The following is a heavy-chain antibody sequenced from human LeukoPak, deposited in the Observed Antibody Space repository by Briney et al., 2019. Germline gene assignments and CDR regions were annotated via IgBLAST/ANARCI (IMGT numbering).Heavy chain of an antibody. J-gene: IGHJ4*02. Sequence: GGSLRLSCAASGFTFSDYYRSWIRQAPGKGLEWVSYISSSGSTIYYADSVKGRFTISRDNAKNSLYLQMNSLRAEDTAVYYCARSPDLVVVTDYYFDYWGQGTLVTVSS. D-gene: IGHD2-21*02. V-gene: IGHV3-11*01. CDR1: GFTFSDYY. CDR3: ARSPDLVVVTDYYFDY. CDR2: ISSSGSTI.